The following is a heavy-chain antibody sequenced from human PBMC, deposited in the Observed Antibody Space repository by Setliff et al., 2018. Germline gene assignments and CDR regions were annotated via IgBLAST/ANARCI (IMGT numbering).Heavy chain of an antibody. CDR2: IIPILGIA. CDR3: ARDSSQWLVRRYFDY. CDR1: GGTFSSYA. Sequence: SVKVSCKASGGTFSSYAISWVRQAPGQGLEWMGGIIPILGIANYAQKFQGRVTITADNSTSTAYMELSSLRSEDTAVYYCARDSSQWLVRRYFDYWGQGTLVTVSS. J-gene: IGHJ4*02. D-gene: IGHD6-19*01. V-gene: IGHV1-69*10.